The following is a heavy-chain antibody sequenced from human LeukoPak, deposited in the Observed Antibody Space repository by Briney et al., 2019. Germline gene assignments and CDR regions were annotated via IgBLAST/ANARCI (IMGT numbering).Heavy chain of an antibody. J-gene: IGHJ5*02. D-gene: IGHD3-3*01. Sequence: ASVKVSCKASGYTFTSYDINWVRQATGQGLEWMGWMNPNSGNTGYAQKFQGRVTMTRNTSISTAYMELSSLRSEDTAVYYCARVYDFWSGYYGWFDPWGQGTLVTVSS. CDR3: ARVYDFWSGYYGWFDP. CDR1: GYTFTSYD. CDR2: MNPNSGNT. V-gene: IGHV1-8*01.